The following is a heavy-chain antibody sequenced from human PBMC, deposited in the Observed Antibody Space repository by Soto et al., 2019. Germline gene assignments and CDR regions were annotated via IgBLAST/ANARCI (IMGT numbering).Heavy chain of an antibody. D-gene: IGHD6-25*01. J-gene: IGHJ6*02. CDR2: IWYGGTNK. Sequence: GGSLRLSCVASDFAFSNYGMHWVRQAPGKGLEWVALIWYGGTNKYYADSVKGRFTISRDNSKNTLYLQMNSLRAEDTAVYYCARAAPGKRYYYCGMDVWGQGTTVTVSS. CDR3: ARAAPGKRYYYCGMDV. CDR1: DFAFSNYG. V-gene: IGHV3-33*01.